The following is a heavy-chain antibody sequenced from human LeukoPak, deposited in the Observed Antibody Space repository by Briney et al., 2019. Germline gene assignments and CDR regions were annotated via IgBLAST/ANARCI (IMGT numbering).Heavy chain of an antibody. J-gene: IGHJ3*02. CDR3: AREYSSSSGRAFDM. V-gene: IGHV3-48*01. CDR1: GFTFSSYS. D-gene: IGHD6-6*01. Sequence: GGSLRLSCVVSGFTFSSYSMNWVGQAPGKRLEWVSYIGSSSSTIYNADSVKGRFTISRDNANNSFYLQMNSLRAEDTAVYYCAREYSSSSGRAFDMWGQGTMVTVSS. CDR2: IGSSSSTI.